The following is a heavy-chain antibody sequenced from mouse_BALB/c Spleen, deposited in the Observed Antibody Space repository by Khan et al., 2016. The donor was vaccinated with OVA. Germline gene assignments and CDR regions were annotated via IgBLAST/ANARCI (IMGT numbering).Heavy chain of an antibody. CDR2: ISSGGTYT. J-gene: IGHJ2*01. Sequence: EVELVESGGGLVRPGGSLKLSCAASGFSFSSYSMSWVRQTPEKRLEWVATISSGGTYTYYPDSVKGRFTISRDNAKNHLYLQMSSLKSEDTAMYYCPRCRGYYDHNPYFDYWGQGTTLTVSS. V-gene: IGHV5-6-4*01. CDR3: PRCRGYYDHNPYFDY. D-gene: IGHD2-3*01. CDR1: GFSFSSYS.